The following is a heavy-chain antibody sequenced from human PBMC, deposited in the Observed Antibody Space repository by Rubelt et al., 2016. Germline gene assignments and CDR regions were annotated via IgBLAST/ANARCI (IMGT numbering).Heavy chain of an antibody. D-gene: IGHD1-26*01. V-gene: IGHV3-73*01. CDR3: TRQGGSANFDY. CDR2: SYAT. Sequence: SYATAYAASVKGRFTISRDDSKKTAYLQMNSLKTEDTAVYYCTRQGGSANFDYWGQGTLVTVSS. J-gene: IGHJ4*02.